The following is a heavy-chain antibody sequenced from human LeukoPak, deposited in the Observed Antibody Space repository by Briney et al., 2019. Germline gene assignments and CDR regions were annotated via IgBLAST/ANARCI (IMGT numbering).Heavy chain of an antibody. CDR2: ISYDGSNK. CDR1: GFTFSSYG. Sequence: GRSLRLSCAASGFTFSSYGMHWVRQAPGKGLEWVAVISYDGSNKYYADSVKGRFTISRDNSKNTLYLQMNSLRAEDTAMYYCAKDPDSSGYNWFDPWGQRTLVTVSS. CDR3: AKDPDSSGYNWFDP. V-gene: IGHV3-30*18. D-gene: IGHD3-22*01. J-gene: IGHJ5*02.